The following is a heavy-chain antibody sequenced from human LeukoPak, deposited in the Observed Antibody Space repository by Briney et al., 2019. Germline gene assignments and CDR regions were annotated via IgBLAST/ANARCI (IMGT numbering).Heavy chain of an antibody. V-gene: IGHV1-69*06. CDR2: IIPIFGTA. D-gene: IGHD2-15*01. Sequence: ASVKVSCKASGGTFSSYAVSWVRQAPGQGLEWMGRIIPIFGTANYAQKFQGRVTITADKSTSTAYMELSSLRPEDTAVYYCARKVPLGYCSGGSCQGWFDPWGQGTLVTVSS. CDR3: ARKVPLGYCSGGSCQGWFDP. J-gene: IGHJ5*02. CDR1: GGTFSSYA.